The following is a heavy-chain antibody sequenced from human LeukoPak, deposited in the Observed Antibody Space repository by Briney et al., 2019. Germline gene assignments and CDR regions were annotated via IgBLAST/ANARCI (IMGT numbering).Heavy chain of an antibody. CDR3: ARESSGYFY. D-gene: IGHD3-22*01. CDR1: GFTFSTYS. J-gene: IGHJ4*02. CDR2: ISSGSSFI. V-gene: IGHV3-21*01. Sequence: PGGSLRLSCAASGFTFSTYSMNWVRQAPGKGLEWVSSISSGSSFIYYADSVKGRFTISGDNAKNSLFLQMNSLRAEDTAVYCCARESSGYFYWGQGTLVTVSS.